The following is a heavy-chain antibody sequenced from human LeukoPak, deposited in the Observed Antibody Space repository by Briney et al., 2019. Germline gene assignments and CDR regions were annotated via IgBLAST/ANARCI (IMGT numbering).Heavy chain of an antibody. J-gene: IGHJ4*02. D-gene: IGHD3-22*01. CDR1: GYTFTSYG. CDR3: ARVHFNAYYYDSSGYQRVHNFDY. V-gene: IGHV1-18*01. Sequence: ASVKVCCKASGYTFTSYGISWVRQAPGQGLEWMGWISAYNGNTNYAQKLQGRVTMTTDTSTSTAYMELRSLRSDDTAVYYCARVHFNAYYYDSSGYQRVHNFDYWGQGTLVTVSS. CDR2: ISAYNGNT.